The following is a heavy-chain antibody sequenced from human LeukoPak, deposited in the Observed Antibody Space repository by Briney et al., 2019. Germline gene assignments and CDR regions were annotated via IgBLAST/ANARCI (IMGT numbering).Heavy chain of an antibody. CDR3: ARSYSYGKIDY. V-gene: IGHV5-51*01. Sequence: GESLKISWKGSGYNFTSYWIDWVRQMPGKGLEWMGIIYPGDSDTRYSPSFQGQVTISADKSISTAYLQGSSMKASDTAMYYCARSYSYGKIDYWGQGTLVTVSS. D-gene: IGHD5-18*01. CDR1: GYNFTSYW. CDR2: IYPGDSDT. J-gene: IGHJ4*02.